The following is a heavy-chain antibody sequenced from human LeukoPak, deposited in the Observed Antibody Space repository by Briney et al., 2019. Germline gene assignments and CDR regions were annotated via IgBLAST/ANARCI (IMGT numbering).Heavy chain of an antibody. D-gene: IGHD5-24*01. Sequence: SETLSLTCTVSGGSISSSTYYWGWIRQPPGKGLEWIGRIYYTGRTNYNPSLKSRVTISVDTSKNQFSLKLSSVTAADTAVYYCARDPPGEDGYKIPSDDYWGQGTLVTVSS. CDR3: ARDPPGEDGYKIPSDDY. CDR2: IYYTGRT. CDR1: GGSISSSTYY. J-gene: IGHJ4*02. V-gene: IGHV4-39*07.